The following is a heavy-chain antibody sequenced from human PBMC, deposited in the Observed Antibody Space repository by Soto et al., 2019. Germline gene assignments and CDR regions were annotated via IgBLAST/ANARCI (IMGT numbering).Heavy chain of an antibody. J-gene: IGHJ4*02. CDR2: ITSSSSYI. CDR3: VRARSTDSRPED. D-gene: IGHD3-22*01. V-gene: IGHV3-21*01. Sequence: PGWSLRLSCAASGFTFSLYSMILVRQAPGKGLEWVASITSSSSYIYYEDSLKGRFTISRDNAKNSLFLQLDSLRAEDTAVYFCVRARSTDSRPEDWGKGTLVSVTS. CDR1: GFTFSLYS.